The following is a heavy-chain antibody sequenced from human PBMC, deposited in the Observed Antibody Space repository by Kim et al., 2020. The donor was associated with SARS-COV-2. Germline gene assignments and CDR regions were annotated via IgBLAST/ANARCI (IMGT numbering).Heavy chain of an antibody. CDR3: ARHQTGTTYDF. CDR2: IYYSGSTNYSGST. D-gene: IGHD1-1*01. J-gene: IGHJ4*02. V-gene: IGHV4-59*08. Sequence: SETLSLTCTVSGGSISRYYWSWIRQPPGKGLEWIGYIYYSGSTNYSGSTNYNPSLKSRVTISVDTSKNQFSLKLSSVTAADTAVYYCARHQTGTTYDFWGQGTLVTVSS. CDR1: GGSISRYY.